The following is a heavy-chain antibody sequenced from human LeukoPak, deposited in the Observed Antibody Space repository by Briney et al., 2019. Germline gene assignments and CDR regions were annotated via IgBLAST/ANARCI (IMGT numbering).Heavy chain of an antibody. D-gene: IGHD3-22*01. V-gene: IGHV1-18*01. CDR3: ARGFPPRRNYDINGYYSYYFDY. J-gene: IGHJ4*02. CDR2: INPYIDNT. Sequence: ASVKVSCKASGYTFTSNGISWVRQAPGQGLEWMGWINPYIDNTNYAQKLQGRVTMTTDTSTTTAYMELRSLRFDDTAVYYCARGFPPRRNYDINGYYSYYFDYWGQGTLVTVSS. CDR1: GYTFTSNG.